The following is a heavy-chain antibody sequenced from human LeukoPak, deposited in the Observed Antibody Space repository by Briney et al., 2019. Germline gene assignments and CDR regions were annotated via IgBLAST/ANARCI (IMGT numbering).Heavy chain of an antibody. V-gene: IGHV3-74*01. D-gene: IGHD1-26*01. CDR2: INTDGSST. J-gene: IGHJ6*03. CDR1: GFTFSSYW. CDR3: ARDMEPMYYYYYMDV. Sequence: GGSLRLSCAASGFTFSSYWMHWVRQAPGKGLVWVSRINTDGSSTSYADSVKGRFTISRDNAKNTLYLQMNSLRAEDTAVYYCARDMEPMYYYYYMDVWGKGTTVTVSS.